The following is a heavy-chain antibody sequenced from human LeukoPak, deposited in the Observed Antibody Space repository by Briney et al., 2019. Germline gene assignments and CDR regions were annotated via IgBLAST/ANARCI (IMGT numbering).Heavy chain of an antibody. CDR1: GFTFSSYG. CDR2: ISGSGDTT. V-gene: IGHV3-23*01. J-gene: IGHJ6*03. D-gene: IGHD3-9*01. Sequence: GGSLRLSCAASGFTFSSYGMTWVRQAPGKGLEWVSIISGSGDTTYYADSVKGRFTISRDNSKNTLYLQMNSLRVDDTAVYYCAKDGGEYYDILTGYYPRLYYMDVWGKGTTVTISS. CDR3: AKDGGEYYDILTGYYPRLYYMDV.